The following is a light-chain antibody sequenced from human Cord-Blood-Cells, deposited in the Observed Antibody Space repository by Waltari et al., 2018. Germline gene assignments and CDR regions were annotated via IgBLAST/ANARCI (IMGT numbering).Light chain of an antibody. CDR1: QSVSSN. CDR3: QQYNNWPGT. J-gene: IGKJ1*01. V-gene: IGKV3-15*01. Sequence: EIVMTQSPATLSASPGERATLSCRASQSVSSNLAWYQQQPGQAPSLLIYGASTRAPDIPARFSGSGSGTEFTLTISSLQSEDFAVYYCQQYNNWPGTVGQGTKVEIK. CDR2: GAS.